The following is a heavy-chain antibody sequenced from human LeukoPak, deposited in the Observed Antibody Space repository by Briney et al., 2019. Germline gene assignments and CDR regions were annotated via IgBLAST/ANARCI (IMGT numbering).Heavy chain of an antibody. Sequence: GGSLRLSCAASGFTFSSYGMHWVRQAPGKGLEWVAVIWYDGSNKYYADSVKGRFTISRDNSKNTLYLQMNSLRAEDTAVYYCAKDKTYYDFWSGYYTRYYGMDVWGQGTTVTVSS. V-gene: IGHV3-33*06. D-gene: IGHD3-3*01. CDR2: IWYDGSNK. J-gene: IGHJ6*02. CDR3: AKDKTYYDFWSGYYTRYYGMDV. CDR1: GFTFSSYG.